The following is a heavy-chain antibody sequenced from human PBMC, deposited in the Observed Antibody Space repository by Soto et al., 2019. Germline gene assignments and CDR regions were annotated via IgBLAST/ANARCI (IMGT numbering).Heavy chain of an antibody. D-gene: IGHD1-7*01. Sequence: PGGSLRLSCASSGFTFSSYAMSWVRQAPGKGLEWVSAISGSGGSTYYADSVKGRFTISRDNSKNTLYLQMNSLRAEDTAVYYCAKDRNKNYGILDYWGQGTLVTVSS. CDR1: GFTFSSYA. CDR3: AKDRNKNYGILDY. CDR2: ISGSGGST. J-gene: IGHJ4*02. V-gene: IGHV3-23*01.